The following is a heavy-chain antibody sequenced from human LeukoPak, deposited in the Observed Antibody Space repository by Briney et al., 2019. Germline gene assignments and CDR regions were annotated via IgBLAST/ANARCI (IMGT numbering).Heavy chain of an antibody. J-gene: IGHJ5*02. CDR1: GASISNSRYY. Sequence: SETLSLTCTVSGASISNSRYYWGWIRQPPGKGLEWIGTIYYTGSTYYSPSLKSRVTMSVDTSKNQFSLKLSSVTAADTAVYYCASLLNGGVSHWFDPWGQGTLVTVSS. V-gene: IGHV4-39*01. D-gene: IGHD7-27*01. CDR3: ASLLNGGVSHWFDP. CDR2: IYYTGST.